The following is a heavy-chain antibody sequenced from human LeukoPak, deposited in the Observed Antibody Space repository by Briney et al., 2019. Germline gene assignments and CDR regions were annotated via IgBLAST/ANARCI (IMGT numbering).Heavy chain of an antibody. CDR3: ARDRGSVANIVIQSLYYMDV. CDR1: GFTFSSYS. Sequence: PGGSLRLSCAASGFTFSSYSMNWVRQAPGKGLEWVSSISSSSSYIYYADSVKGRFTISRDNAKNSLYLQMNSLRAEDTAVYYCARDRGSVANIVIQSLYYMDVLVKGTTVTDSS. CDR2: ISSSSSYI. V-gene: IGHV3-21*01. J-gene: IGHJ6*03. D-gene: IGHD3-16*02.